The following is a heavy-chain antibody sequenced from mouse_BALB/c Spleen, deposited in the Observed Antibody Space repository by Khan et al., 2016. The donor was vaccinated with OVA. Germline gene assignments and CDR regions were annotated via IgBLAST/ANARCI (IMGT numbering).Heavy chain of an antibody. D-gene: IGHD1-1*01. CDR1: GYTFTSYW. CDR3: ARGGITTGCFGY. CDR2: VYPGDGNT. J-gene: IGHJ2*01. V-gene: IGHV1-87*01. Sequence: QVQLQQSGTELARPGASVKLSCKASGYTFTSYWMQWVKQRPGQGLEWIGAVYPGDGNTSYTQKFKGKATLTADKSSSTAYIQLSSLASEDCAVYYCARGGITTGCFGYWGQGTTLTVSS.